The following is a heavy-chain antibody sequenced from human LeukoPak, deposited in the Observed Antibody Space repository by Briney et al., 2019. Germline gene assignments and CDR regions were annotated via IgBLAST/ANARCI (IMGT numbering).Heavy chain of an antibody. V-gene: IGHV3-23*01. J-gene: IGHJ4*02. Sequence: GGSLRLSCSVSGFTFSNYAMHWVRQAPGKGLERVSLISGGSGNIYYVDSVKGRFTISRDNSKNTLYVQMTSLRAEDTAIYYCAKGSDYYGSVTSKKTDWGQRTLVTVSS. CDR1: GFTFSNYA. CDR2: ISGGSGNI. CDR3: AKGSDYYGSVTSKKTD. D-gene: IGHD3-10*01.